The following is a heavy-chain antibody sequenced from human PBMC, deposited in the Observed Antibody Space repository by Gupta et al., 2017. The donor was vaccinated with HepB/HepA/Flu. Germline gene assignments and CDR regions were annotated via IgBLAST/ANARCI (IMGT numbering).Heavy chain of an antibody. CDR2: IYYSAGT. V-gene: IGHV4-39*01. CDR1: GGSISSSSYY. CDR3: ARIPDYYMDV. J-gene: IGHJ6*03. Sequence: QLQLQESGPGLVKPSETLSLTCTVSGGSISSSSYYWGWIRQPPGRGLEGIGSIYYSAGTYYNPSLRNRVTISVDTSKNQFSLKLSSVTAADTAVYYCARIPDYYMDVWGKGTTVTVSS.